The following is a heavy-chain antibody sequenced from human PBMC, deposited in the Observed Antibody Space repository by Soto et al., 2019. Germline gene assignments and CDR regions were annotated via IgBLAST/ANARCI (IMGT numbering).Heavy chain of an antibody. CDR1: CGSISSGAYY. J-gene: IGHJ4*02. CDR3: ARDKITGLFVY. V-gene: IGHV4-31*03. CDR2: IYYSGST. Sequence: SETLSLTCTVSCGSISSGAYYWSWIRQHPGKGLEWIGYIYYSGSTYYNPSLKSRVTISVDTSKNQFSLKLSSVTAADTAVYYCARDKITGLFVYWGQGTLVTVSS. D-gene: IGHD2-8*02.